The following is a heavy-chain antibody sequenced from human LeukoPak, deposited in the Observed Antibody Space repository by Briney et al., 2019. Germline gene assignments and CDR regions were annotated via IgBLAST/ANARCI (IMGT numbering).Heavy chain of an antibody. CDR2: IYSGGST. V-gene: IGHV3-53*01. CDR3: AREWGSGYFSIDY. Sequence: GGSLRLSCAASGFAFSSYSMTWVRQAPGKGLEWVSVIYSGGSTYYIDSVKGRFIISRDNSKNTLYLQMNSLRAEDTAVYYCAREWGSGYFSIDYWGQGTLVTVSS. CDR1: GFAFSSYS. D-gene: IGHD5-12*01. J-gene: IGHJ4*02.